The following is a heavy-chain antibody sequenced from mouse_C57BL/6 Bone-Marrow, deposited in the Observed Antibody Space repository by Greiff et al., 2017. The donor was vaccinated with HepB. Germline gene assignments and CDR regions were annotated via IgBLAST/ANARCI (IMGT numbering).Heavy chain of an antibody. J-gene: IGHJ4*01. CDR1: GYTFTDHT. CDR3: ARRPTIVTSWAMDY. CDR2: IYPRDGST. D-gene: IGHD2-5*01. Sequence: SDAELVKPGASVKISCKVSGYTFTDHTIHWMKQRPEQGLEWIGYIYPRDGSTKYNEKFKGKATLTAEKSSSTAYMQLTSLTSEDSAVYFCARRPTIVTSWAMDYWGQGTSVTVSS. V-gene: IGHV1-78*01.